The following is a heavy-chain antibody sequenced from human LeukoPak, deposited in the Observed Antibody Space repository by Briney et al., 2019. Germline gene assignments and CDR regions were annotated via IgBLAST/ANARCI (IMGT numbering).Heavy chain of an antibody. CDR2: IKGGGGDP. CDR1: GFTFSTYA. CDR3: AKGGHDYNPFYW. Sequence: GGSLRLSCAASGFTFSTYAMGWVRQAPGKGLEWVSSIKGGGGDPFYADSVNGRFTISRDNSKKTLFLQLDSLRAEDTAVYYCAKGGHDYNPFYWWGQGILVTVSS. D-gene: IGHD4-11*01. V-gene: IGHV3-23*01. J-gene: IGHJ4*02.